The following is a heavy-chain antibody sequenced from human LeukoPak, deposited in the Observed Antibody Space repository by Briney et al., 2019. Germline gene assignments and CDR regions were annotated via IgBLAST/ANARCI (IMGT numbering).Heavy chain of an antibody. CDR3: GTGDPRFDY. CDR2: ISSSSSAI. J-gene: IGHJ4*02. D-gene: IGHD7-27*01. CDR1: GFSFSSYS. Sequence: PGGSPRLSCAASGFSFSSYSMNWVRQAPGKGLEWVSYISSSSSAIYYTDSVKGRFTISRDNAKNSVYLQMNSLRAEDTAVYYCGTGDPRFDYWGQGILVTVSS. V-gene: IGHV3-48*01.